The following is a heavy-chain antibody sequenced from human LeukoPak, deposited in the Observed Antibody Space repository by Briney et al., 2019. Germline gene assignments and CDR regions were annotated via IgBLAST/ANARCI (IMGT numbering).Heavy chain of an antibody. CDR3: ARRVDTAMGYFDY. D-gene: IGHD5-18*01. CDR1: GYRFTNYW. V-gene: IGHV5-51*01. CDR2: IYPGDSDT. Sequence: GAPLKISCKGPGYRFTNYWIGWVRQMPGKGLEWMGIIYPGDSDTRYSPSFQGQVTISADKSISPAYLQWSSLKASDTAMYYCARRVDTAMGYFDYWGQGTLVTVSS. J-gene: IGHJ4*02.